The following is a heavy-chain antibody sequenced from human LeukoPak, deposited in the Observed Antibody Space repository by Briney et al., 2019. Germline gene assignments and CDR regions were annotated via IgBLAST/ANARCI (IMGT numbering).Heavy chain of an antibody. CDR1: GFTFSSYS. CDR3: ARDSVPLEPILTGYYFYYGMDV. CDR2: ISSSSSYI. Sequence: GGSLRLSCAASGFTFSSYSMNWVRQAPGKGPEWVPFISSSSSYIYYADSVKGRFTISRDNAKNSLYLQMNSLRAEDTAVYYCARDSVPLEPILTGYYFYYGMDVWGKGTTVTVSS. J-gene: IGHJ6*04. V-gene: IGHV3-21*01. D-gene: IGHD3-9*01.